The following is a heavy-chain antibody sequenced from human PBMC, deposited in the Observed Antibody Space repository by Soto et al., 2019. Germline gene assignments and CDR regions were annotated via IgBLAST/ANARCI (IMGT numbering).Heavy chain of an antibody. Sequence: QVQLVQSGAEVKKPGASVKVSCKASGYTFTSYAMHWVRQAPGQRLEWMGWINAGNGNTKYSQKFQGRVTITRDTSASTGYRELSSLTSEDTAVYYCARYPDSGYYSAYYYGMDVWGQGTTVTVSS. J-gene: IGHJ6*02. CDR3: ARYPDSGYYSAYYYGMDV. CDR2: INAGNGNT. V-gene: IGHV1-3*01. CDR1: GYTFTSYA. D-gene: IGHD5-12*01.